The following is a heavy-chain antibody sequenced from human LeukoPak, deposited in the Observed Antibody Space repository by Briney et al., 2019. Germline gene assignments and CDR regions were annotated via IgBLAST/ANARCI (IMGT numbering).Heavy chain of an antibody. CDR2: FDPEDGET. CDR1: GYTLTELS. Sequence: ASVKLSCKVSGYTLTELSMHWVRQAPGNGLEWMGGFDPEDGETIYAQKIQGRVNMNEDTSTDTAYMELSSLRSEDTAVYYCATFPSSITMVRGVEYFQHWGQGTLVTVSS. CDR3: ATFPSSITMVRGVEYFQH. V-gene: IGHV1-24*01. D-gene: IGHD3-10*01. J-gene: IGHJ1*01.